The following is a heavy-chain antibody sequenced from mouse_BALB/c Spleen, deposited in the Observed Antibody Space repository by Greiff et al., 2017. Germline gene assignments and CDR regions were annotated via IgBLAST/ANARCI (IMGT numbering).Heavy chain of an antibody. D-gene: IGHD3-1*01. CDR1: GFTFSSFG. V-gene: IGHV5-17*02. CDR2: ISSGSSTI. Sequence: EVQVVESGGGLVQPGGSRKLSCAASGFTFSSFGMHWVRQAPEKGLEWVAYISSGSSTIYYADTVKGRFTISRDNPKNTLFLQMTSLRSEDTAMYYCARSGGPYYFDYWGQGTTLTVSS. J-gene: IGHJ2*01. CDR3: ARSGGPYYFDY.